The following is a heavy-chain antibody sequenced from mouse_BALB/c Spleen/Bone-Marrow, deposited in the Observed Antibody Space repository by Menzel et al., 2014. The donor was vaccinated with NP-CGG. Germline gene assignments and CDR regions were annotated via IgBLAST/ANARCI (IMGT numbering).Heavy chain of an antibody. J-gene: IGHJ4*01. D-gene: IGHD4-1*01. CDR3: ARQLAYAMDY. Sequence: EVKLMEPGGGLVQPGGSLKLSCATSGFTFSDYYMYWVRQTPEKRLEWVAYITKGGGSTYYPDIVKGRFTISRDNAKNTLYLQMSRLKSEDTAMYYCARQLAYAMDYWGQGTSVTVSS. CDR1: GFTFSDYY. V-gene: IGHV5-12*02. CDR2: ITKGGGST.